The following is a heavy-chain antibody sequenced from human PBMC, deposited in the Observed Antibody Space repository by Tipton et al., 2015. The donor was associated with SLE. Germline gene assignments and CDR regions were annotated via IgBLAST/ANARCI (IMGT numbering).Heavy chain of an antibody. J-gene: IGHJ5*02. V-gene: IGHV4-38-2*02. CDR2: IYDSGST. CDR1: GYSISSGYY. D-gene: IGHD3-10*02. CDR3: ARGSYYVDP. Sequence: TLSLTCNVSGYSISSGYYWGWIRQPPGKGLEWIGSIYDSGSTYYNPSLKSRVTISVDTSKNQFSLKLSSVTAADTAMYYCARGSYYVDPWGQGTLVTVSS.